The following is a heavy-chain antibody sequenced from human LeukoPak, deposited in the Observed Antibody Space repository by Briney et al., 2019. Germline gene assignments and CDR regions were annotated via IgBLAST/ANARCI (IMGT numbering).Heavy chain of an antibody. CDR1: GFTFSSYS. J-gene: IGHJ4*02. CDR3: ARLYYDILTGYDY. V-gene: IGHV3-48*04. CDR2: ISSSSTTI. Sequence: GGSLRLSCAASGFTFSSYSMNWVRQAPGKGLEWVSYISSSSTTIYYADSVKGRFTISRDNAKNSLYLQMNSPRAEDTAVYYCARLYYDILTGYDYWGQGTLVTVSS. D-gene: IGHD3-9*01.